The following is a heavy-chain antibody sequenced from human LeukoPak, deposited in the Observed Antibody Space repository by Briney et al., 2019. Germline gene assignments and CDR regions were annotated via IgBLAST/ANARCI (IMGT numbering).Heavy chain of an antibody. CDR2: INPNSGGT. D-gene: IGHD6-13*01. V-gene: IGHV1-2*02. Sequence: ASVKVSCKASGYTFTGYYMHWVRQAPGQGLEWMGWINPNSGGTNYAQKFQGRVTMTRDTSISTAYMELSRLRSDDTAVYYCARRHGAGYSRIYYYYYMDVWGKGPRSPSP. CDR1: GYTFTGYY. J-gene: IGHJ6*03. CDR3: ARRHGAGYSRIYYYYYMDV.